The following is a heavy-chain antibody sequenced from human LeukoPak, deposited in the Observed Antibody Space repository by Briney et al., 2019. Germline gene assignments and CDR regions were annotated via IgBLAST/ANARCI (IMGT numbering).Heavy chain of an antibody. CDR1: GYTFTDYY. Sequence: ASVKVSCKASGYTFTDYYMHWVRRAPGQGLEWMGRINPNSGGTNYAQKFQGRVTMTRDTSISTAYMELSRLRSDDTALYYCARATIPDYIGQNWFDPWGQGTLVTVSS. CDR3: ARATIPDYIGQNWFDP. V-gene: IGHV1-2*06. CDR2: INPNSGGT. D-gene: IGHD4-11*01. J-gene: IGHJ5*02.